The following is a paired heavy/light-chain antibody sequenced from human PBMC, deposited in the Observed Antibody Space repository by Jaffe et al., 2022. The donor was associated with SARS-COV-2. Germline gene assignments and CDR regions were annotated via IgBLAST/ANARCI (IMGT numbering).Heavy chain of an antibody. CDR1: GFSFSSYA. Sequence: EVQLLESGGGLVQPGGSLRLSCVASGFSFSSYAMSWVRQAPGKGLEWVSAISGTGGDTYYADSVKGRFTIARDNSKNTLYLQMNSLRAEDTALYYCANRFYRFDIWGQGTMVTVSS. D-gene: IGHD4-4*01. CDR3: ANRFYRFDI. V-gene: IGHV3-23*01. CDR2: ISGTGGDT. J-gene: IGHJ3*02.
Light chain of an antibody. Sequence: QSALTQPASVSGSPGQSITISCTGTSSDVGRYNYVAWYQQHPGKAPKLMIYDVSNRPSGVSDRFSGSKSGNTASLTISGLQAEDEADYYCSSYTTGSTTVFGGGTKLTVL. V-gene: IGLV2-14*03. CDR1: SSDVGRYNY. J-gene: IGLJ2*01. CDR2: DVS. CDR3: SSYTTGSTTV.